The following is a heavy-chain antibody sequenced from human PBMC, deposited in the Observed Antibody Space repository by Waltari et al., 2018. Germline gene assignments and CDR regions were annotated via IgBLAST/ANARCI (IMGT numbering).Heavy chain of an antibody. CDR3: AKDAFGNTYLDF. CDR1: VFTSSTFG. V-gene: IGHV3-30*02. D-gene: IGHD2-2*02. J-gene: IGHJ4*02. Sequence: QVNLVESVGGVVQPGGSLRLYCATVVFTSSTFGMHWVRQAPGKGLEWVALIWFDGSDIFYADSVRGRFTISRDNSARTLYLDMDSLRLDDTAMYYCAKDAFGNTYLDFWGQGTLVTVSS. CDR2: IWFDGSDI.